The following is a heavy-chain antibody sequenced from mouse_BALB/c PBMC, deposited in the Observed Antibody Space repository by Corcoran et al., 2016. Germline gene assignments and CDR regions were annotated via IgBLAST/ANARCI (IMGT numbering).Heavy chain of an antibody. CDR1: GYTFTSYV. CDR3: ARGGSGYYYAMDY. CDR2: INPYNDGT. Sequence: EVQLQQSGPELVKPGASVKMSCKASGYTFTSYVMHWVKQKPGQGLEWIGYINPYNDGTKYNEKFKGKATLTSDKSSSTAYMELSSLTSEDSAVYYGARGGSGYYYAMDYWGQGTSVTVSS. V-gene: IGHV1S136*01. D-gene: IGHD3-1*01. J-gene: IGHJ4*01.